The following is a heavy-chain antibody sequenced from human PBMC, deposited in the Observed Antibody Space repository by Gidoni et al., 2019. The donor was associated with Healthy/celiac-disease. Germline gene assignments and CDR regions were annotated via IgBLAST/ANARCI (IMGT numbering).Heavy chain of an antibody. V-gene: IGHV4-61*01. CDR1: GGSVSSGSYY. CDR3: ARGVAA. Sequence: QVQLQEAGTGLVKPSETLSLNCTVSGGSVSSGSYYWSWIRQPPGKGLEWIGYIYYRGSTNYPPSLKSRVTISVDTSTNQFSLKLSSVTAADTAVYYCARGVAAWGQGTLVTVSS. CDR2: IYYRGST. J-gene: IGHJ5*02.